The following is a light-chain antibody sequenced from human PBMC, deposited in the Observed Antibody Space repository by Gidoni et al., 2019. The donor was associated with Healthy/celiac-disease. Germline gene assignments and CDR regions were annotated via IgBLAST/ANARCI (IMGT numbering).Light chain of an antibody. J-gene: IGLJ2*01. Sequence: QSVLTQPPSVSGAPGQRVTISCTGSSSNIGAGYDVHWYQQLPGTAPKLLIYGNSNRPSGVPDRFSGSKSGTSASLAITGLQAEDEADYYCQSYDSSLNGLGVVFGGGTKLTVL. CDR2: GNS. CDR3: QSYDSSLNGLGVV. V-gene: IGLV1-40*01. CDR1: SSNIGAGYD.